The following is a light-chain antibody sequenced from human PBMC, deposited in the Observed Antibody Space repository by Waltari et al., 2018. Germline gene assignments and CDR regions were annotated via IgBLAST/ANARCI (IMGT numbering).Light chain of an antibody. J-gene: IGLJ2*01. Sequence: QSALTQPASVSGSPGQSITVSCTGTSSDVGASDYGSWYQQPPGKAPRLIIYNVNGRPSGVSDRFSGSKSDNTASLTLSRLQAEDAADYYCASYTKRSTLVFGGGTQLTVL. CDR3: ASYTKRSTLV. CDR1: SSDVGASDY. V-gene: IGLV2-14*03. CDR2: NVN.